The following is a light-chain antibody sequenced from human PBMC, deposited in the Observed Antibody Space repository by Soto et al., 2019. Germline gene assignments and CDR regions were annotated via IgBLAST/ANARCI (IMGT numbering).Light chain of an antibody. J-gene: IGKJ5*01. CDR3: QQYGSSPIT. V-gene: IGKV3-20*01. CDR2: DTS. Sequence: IVMTQSPATLSVSPGERATLSCRASQSVSSNLAWYQQKPGQAPRLLIYDTSTRATGTPDRFSGSGSGTDFTLTISRLEPEDFAVYYCQQYGSSPITFGQGTRLEI. CDR1: QSVSSN.